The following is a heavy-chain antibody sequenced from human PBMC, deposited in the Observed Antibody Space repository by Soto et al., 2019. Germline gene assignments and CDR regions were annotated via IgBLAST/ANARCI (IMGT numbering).Heavy chain of an antibody. CDR1: GYTFTGYY. CDR3: ARGDFGVVISWFDP. Sequence: GASVKVSCKASGYTFTGYYVHWVRQAPGHGLEWMGGIIPIFGTANYAQKFQVRVTITADESTSTDYMELSSLRSEDTAVYYCARGDFGVVISWFDPWGQGTLVTVSS. CDR2: IIPIFGTA. D-gene: IGHD3-3*01. J-gene: IGHJ5*02. V-gene: IGHV1-69*13.